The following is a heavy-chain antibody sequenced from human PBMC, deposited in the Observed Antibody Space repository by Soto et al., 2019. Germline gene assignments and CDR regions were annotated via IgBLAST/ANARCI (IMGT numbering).Heavy chain of an antibody. J-gene: IGHJ6*02. Sequence: AGGSLRLSCAASGFTFSSYSMNWVRQAPGKGLEWVSSISSSSSYIYYADSVKGRFTISRDNAKNSLYLQMNSLRAEDTAVYYCARGHRVTAMVKYYYGMDVWGQGTTVTVSS. CDR1: GFTFSSYS. V-gene: IGHV3-21*01. D-gene: IGHD5-18*01. CDR3: ARGHRVTAMVKYYYGMDV. CDR2: ISSSSSYI.